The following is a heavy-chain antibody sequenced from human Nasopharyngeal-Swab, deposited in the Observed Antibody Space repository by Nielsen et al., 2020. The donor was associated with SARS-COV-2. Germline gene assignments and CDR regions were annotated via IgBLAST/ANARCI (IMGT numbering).Heavy chain of an antibody. J-gene: IGHJ4*02. CDR3: ARDDGALTGHTTGIDY. CDR1: GYTFISYG. CDR2: ISGYNGDT. V-gene: IGHV1-18*01. D-gene: IGHD1-14*01. Sequence: ASVKVSCKASGYTFISYGISWVRQAPGQGLEWMGWISGYNGDTSYAQNLQGRVTMTTDTSTSTAYMELRSLRSDDTAVYYCARDDGALTGHTTGIDYWGQGTLVTVSS.